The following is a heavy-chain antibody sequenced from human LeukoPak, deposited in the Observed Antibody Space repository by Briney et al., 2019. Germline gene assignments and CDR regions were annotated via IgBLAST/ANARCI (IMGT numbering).Heavy chain of an antibody. Sequence: GGSLRLSCAASGFIFSDKWMAWVRQAPGRGLEWVARIKSKDVGGTAASAAPVEGRFTISRDDSKNTLYLQMNSLKTEDTAVYYCTTTQYSDSSLRYWGQGTPVTVSS. D-gene: IGHD1-26*01. J-gene: IGHJ4*02. CDR2: IKSKDVGGTA. CDR3: TTTQYSDSSLRY. CDR1: GFIFSDKW. V-gene: IGHV3-15*01.